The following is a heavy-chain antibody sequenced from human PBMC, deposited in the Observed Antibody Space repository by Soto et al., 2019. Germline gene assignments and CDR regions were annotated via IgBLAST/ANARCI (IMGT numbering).Heavy chain of an antibody. CDR2: IYYSGST. CDR3: ARADGERTVTTYYYYGMDV. V-gene: IGHV4-31*03. J-gene: IGHJ6*02. D-gene: IGHD4-17*01. Sequence: PSETLSLTCTVSGGSISCGGYYWSWIRQQPGKGLEWIGYIYYSGSTYYNPSLKSRVTTSVDTSKNQFSLKLSSVTAADTAVYYCARADGERTVTTYYYYGMDVWGQGTTVTV. CDR1: GGSISCGGYY.